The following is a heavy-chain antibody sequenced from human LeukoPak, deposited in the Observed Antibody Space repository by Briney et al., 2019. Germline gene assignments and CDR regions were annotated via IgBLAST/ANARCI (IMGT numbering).Heavy chain of an antibody. D-gene: IGHD5-12*01. V-gene: IGHV3-74*03. CDR1: GFTFSSYW. Sequence: GGSLRLSCAASGFTFSSYWMHWVRQAPGKGLVWVSLINSDGSSITYADSVKGRFTISRDNAKNTLYLQMNSLRVEDTAVYYCAREGRVSGYDFDCWGQGTLVTVSS. CDR3: AREGRVSGYDFDC. CDR2: INSDGSSI. J-gene: IGHJ4*02.